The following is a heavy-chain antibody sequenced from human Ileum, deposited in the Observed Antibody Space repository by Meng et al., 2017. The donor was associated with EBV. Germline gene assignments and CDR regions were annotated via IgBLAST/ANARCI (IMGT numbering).Heavy chain of an antibody. CDR2: IYYSGST. Sequence: VQLQESGPGLVKPSAPLSLTCTVSGGYISSYYWSWIRQPPGKGLEWIGYIYYSGSTNYNPSLKSRVTISVDTSKNQFSLNLSSVTAADTAVYYCARGGWSLDYWGQGTLVTVSS. CDR1: GGYISSYY. V-gene: IGHV4-59*08. D-gene: IGHD2-15*01. CDR3: ARGGWSLDY. J-gene: IGHJ4*02.